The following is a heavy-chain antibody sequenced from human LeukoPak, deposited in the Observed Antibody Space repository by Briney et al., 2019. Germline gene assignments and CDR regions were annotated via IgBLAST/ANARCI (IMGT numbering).Heavy chain of an antibody. J-gene: IGHJ3*02. CDR3: ARGWGDCTTVSCYTGGDVFDI. CDR2: ISGSGGST. Sequence: PGGSLRLSCAASGFTFSSYAMSWVRQAPGKGLEWVSAISGSGGSTYYADSVKGRFTISRDNSKNTLYLQMNSLRAEDTAVYYCARGWGDCTTVSCYTGGDVFDIWGQGTMVTVSS. V-gene: IGHV3-23*01. CDR1: GFTFSSYA. D-gene: IGHD2-2*02.